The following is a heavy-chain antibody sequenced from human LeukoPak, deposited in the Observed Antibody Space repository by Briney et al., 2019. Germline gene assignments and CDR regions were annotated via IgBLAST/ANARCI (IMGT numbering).Heavy chain of an antibody. D-gene: IGHD4-17*01. CDR3: ARAYGDPGDY. CDR2: ISSSSSTI. V-gene: IGHV3-48*04. CDR1: GFTFSSYS. Sequence: GGSLRLSCAASGFTFSSYSMNWVRQAPGKGLEWVSYISSSSSTIYYADSVKGRFTISRDNAKNSLYLQMNSLRAEDTAVYYCARAYGDPGDYWGQGTLVTVSS. J-gene: IGHJ4*02.